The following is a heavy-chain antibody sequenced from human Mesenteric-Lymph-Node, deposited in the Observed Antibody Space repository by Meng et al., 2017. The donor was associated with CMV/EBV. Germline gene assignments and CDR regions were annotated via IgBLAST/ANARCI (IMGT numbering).Heavy chain of an antibody. V-gene: IGHV3-23*01. J-gene: IGHJ6*02. CDR3: AKDRPVAGRPYGMDV. CDR1: GFTFSTYT. CDR2: ISGSGGST. D-gene: IGHD6-6*01. Sequence: GESLKISCGASGFTFSTYTMSWVRQAPGKGLEWVSGISGSGGSTYYTDSVKGRFTISRDNSKNKVYMQMNSLRAEDTAIYYCAKDRPVAGRPYGMDVWGQGTTVTVSS.